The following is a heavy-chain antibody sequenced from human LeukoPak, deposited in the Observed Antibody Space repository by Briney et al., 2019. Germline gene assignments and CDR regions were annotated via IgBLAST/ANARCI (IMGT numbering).Heavy chain of an antibody. CDR2: ISYDGSNK. CDR3: ARDPTTMIPHPFDY. J-gene: IGHJ4*02. V-gene: IGHV3-30*01. D-gene: IGHD3-22*01. CDR1: GFTFSSYA. Sequence: GGSLRLSCAASGFTFSSYAMHWVRQAPGKGLEWVAVISYDGSNKYYADSVEGRFTISRDNSKNTLYLQMNSLRAEDTAVYYCARDPTTMIPHPFDYWGQGTLVTVSS.